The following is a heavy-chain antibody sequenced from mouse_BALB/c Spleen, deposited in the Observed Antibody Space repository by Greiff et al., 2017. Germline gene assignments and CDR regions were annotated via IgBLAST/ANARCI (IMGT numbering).Heavy chain of an antibody. CDR2: ISSGGST. CDR3: ARAGYYGSSYTRCYFDV. Sequence: EVQRVESGGGLVKPGGSLKLSCAASGFTFSSYAMSWVRQPPERRLEWVASISSGGSTYYSDSVKGRFTISRDNARNILYMQMSSLRSEDTAMYYCARAGYYGSSYTRCYFDVWGAGTTVTVSA. V-gene: IGHV5-6-5*01. D-gene: IGHD1-1*01. CDR1: GFTFSSYA. J-gene: IGHJ1*01.